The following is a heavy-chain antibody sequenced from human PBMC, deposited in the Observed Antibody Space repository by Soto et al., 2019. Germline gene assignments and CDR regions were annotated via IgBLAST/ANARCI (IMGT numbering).Heavy chain of an antibody. V-gene: IGHV4-31*03. J-gene: IGHJ5*02. CDR2: IYYSGST. CDR3: ARDVGCSSTSCYPRENWFDP. CDR1: GGSISSGGYY. Sequence: SETLSLTCTVSGGSISSGGYYWSWIRQHPGKGLEWIGYIYYSGSTYYNPSLKSRVTISVDTSKNQFSLKLSSVTAADTAVYYCARDVGCSSTSCYPRENWFDPWGQGTLVTVSS. D-gene: IGHD2-2*01.